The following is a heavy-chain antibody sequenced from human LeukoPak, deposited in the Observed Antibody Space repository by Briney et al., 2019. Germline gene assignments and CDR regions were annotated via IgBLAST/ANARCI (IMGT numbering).Heavy chain of an antibody. CDR2: ISRDGGHT. D-gene: IGHD6-19*01. CDR3: AKGDAYSGCFDC. V-gene: IGHV3-43*01. CDR1: GFTFDDYT. J-gene: IGHJ4*02. Sequence: GGSLRLSCAASGFTFDDYTMHWVRQAPGTGLEWVSFISRDGGHTYYADSVKGRFTISRDNNKNSLFLEMSGLRPDDTALYYCAKGDAYSGCFDCWGRGTLVTVSA.